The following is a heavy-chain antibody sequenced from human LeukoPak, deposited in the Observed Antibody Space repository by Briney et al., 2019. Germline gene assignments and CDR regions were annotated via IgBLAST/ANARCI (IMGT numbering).Heavy chain of an antibody. CDR1: GFTVSSNY. CDR2: IYSGGST. V-gene: IGHV3-53*01. D-gene: IGHD6-19*01. J-gene: IGHJ4*02. Sequence: GGSLRLSCAASGFTVSSNYMSWVRQAPGKGLEWVSVIYSGGSTYYADSVKGRFTISRDNSKNTLYLQMNSLRAEDTAVYYCANTFRAVAAYYFDYWGQGTLVTVSS. CDR3: ANTFRAVAAYYFDY.